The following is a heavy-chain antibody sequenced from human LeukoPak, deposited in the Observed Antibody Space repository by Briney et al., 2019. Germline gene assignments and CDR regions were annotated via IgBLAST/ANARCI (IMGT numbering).Heavy chain of an antibody. CDR1: GGTFSSYA. CDR3: ARDYSGYDR. Sequence: GASVKVSCRASGGTFSSYAISWVRQAPGQGLEWMVGIIPIFGTANYAQKFQGRVTITADKSTSTAYMELSSLRSEDTAVYYCARDYSGYDRWGQGTLVTVSS. V-gene: IGHV1-69*06. D-gene: IGHD5-12*01. CDR2: IIPIFGTA. J-gene: IGHJ5*02.